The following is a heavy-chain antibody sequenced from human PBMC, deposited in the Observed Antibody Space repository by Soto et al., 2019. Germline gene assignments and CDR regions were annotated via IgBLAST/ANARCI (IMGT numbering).Heavy chain of an antibody. D-gene: IGHD6-6*01. CDR1: GYTFTSYA. CDR3: AREREIAARTYDFDY. CDR2: INAGNGNT. J-gene: IGHJ4*02. Sequence: GASVKASCKASGYTFTSYAMHWARQAPGQRLEWMGWINAGNGNTKYSQKFQGRVTITRDTSASTAYMELSSLRSEDTAVYYCAREREIAARTYDFDYWGQGTRVTVSS. V-gene: IGHV1-3*01.